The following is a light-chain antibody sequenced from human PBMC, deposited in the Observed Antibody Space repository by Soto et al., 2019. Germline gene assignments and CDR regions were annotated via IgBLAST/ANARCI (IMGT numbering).Light chain of an antibody. CDR3: SSYTSSSTLGYV. Sequence: QSVLTQPASVSGSPGQSITISCTGTSSDVGGYNYVSWYQQHPGKAPKLMIYEVSNRPSGVSNRFFGSKSGNTASLTISGLQAEDEADYYCSSYTSSSTLGYVFGTGTKLTVL. CDR2: EVS. CDR1: SSDVGGYNY. V-gene: IGLV2-14*01. J-gene: IGLJ1*01.